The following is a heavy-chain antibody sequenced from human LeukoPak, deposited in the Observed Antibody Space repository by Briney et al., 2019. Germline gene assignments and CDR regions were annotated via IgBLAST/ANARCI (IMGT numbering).Heavy chain of an antibody. J-gene: IGHJ4*02. Sequence: PGGSLRLSCAASGFTFSHYAMSWVRQAPGKGLEWVSAISGSGGSTYYADSVKGHFTISRDNAKNTLYLKMDSLRAEDTAISDCAKGSGSGSLDYWGQGTLVTVSS. CDR2: ISGSGGST. D-gene: IGHD3-10*01. CDR1: GFTFSHYA. CDR3: AKGSGSGSLDY. V-gene: IGHV3-23*01.